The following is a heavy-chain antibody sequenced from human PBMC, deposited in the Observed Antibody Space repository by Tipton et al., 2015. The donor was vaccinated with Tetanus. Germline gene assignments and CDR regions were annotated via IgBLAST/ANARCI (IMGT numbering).Heavy chain of an antibody. CDR1: GGSISSSSYY. D-gene: IGHD2-21*02. J-gene: IGHJ4*02. Sequence: TLSLTCTVSGGSISSSSYYWGWIRQPPGKGLEWIGYIYYSGSTNYNPSLKSRVTISVDTSKNQFSLKLSSVTAADTAVYYCARFRPDCGDYWSQRTLVTVSS. CDR3: ARFRPDCGDY. CDR2: IYYSGST. V-gene: IGHV4-61*05.